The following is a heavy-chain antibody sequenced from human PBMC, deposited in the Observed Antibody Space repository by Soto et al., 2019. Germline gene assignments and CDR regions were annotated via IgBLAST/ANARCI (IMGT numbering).Heavy chain of an antibody. D-gene: IGHD3-10*01. CDR2: ISAYNGNT. CDR3: ATLWFGELLPISPGKGPPVPPHPYDY. J-gene: IGHJ4*02. CDR1: GYTFTSYG. V-gene: IGHV1-18*01. Sequence: ASVKVSCKASGYTFTSYGISWVRQAPGQGLEWMGWISAYNGNTNYAQKLQGRVTMTTDTSTSTAYMELRSLRSDDTAVYYCATLWFGELLPISPGKGPPVPPHPYDYWGQGTLVTVSS.